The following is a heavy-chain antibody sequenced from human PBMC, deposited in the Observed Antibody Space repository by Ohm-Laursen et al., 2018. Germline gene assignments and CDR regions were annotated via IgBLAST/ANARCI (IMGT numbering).Heavy chain of an antibody. Sequence: SLRLSCAAPGFTFSSYGMHWVRQAPGKGLEWVAVISYDGSNKYYADSVKGRFTISRDNSKNTLYLQMNSLRAEDTAVYSCVKGPGGYRYGDYWGQGTLVTVSS. V-gene: IGHV3-30*18. CDR1: GFTFSSYG. J-gene: IGHJ4*02. CDR2: ISYDGSNK. D-gene: IGHD5-18*01. CDR3: VKGPGGYRYGDY.